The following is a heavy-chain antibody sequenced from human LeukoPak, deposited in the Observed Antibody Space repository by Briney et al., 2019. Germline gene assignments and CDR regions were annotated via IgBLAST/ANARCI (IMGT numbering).Heavy chain of an antibody. CDR1: GFTFSSYS. D-gene: IGHD2-15*01. J-gene: IGHJ4*02. CDR3: ASVVVAATTGDY. V-gene: IGHV3-21*01. CDR2: ISSSSSYI. Sequence: KPGGSLRLSCAASGFTFSSYSMNWVRQAPGKGLEWVSSISSSSSYIYYADSVKGRFTISRDNAKNPLYLQMNSLRAEDTAVYYCASVVVAATTGDYWGQGTLVTVSS.